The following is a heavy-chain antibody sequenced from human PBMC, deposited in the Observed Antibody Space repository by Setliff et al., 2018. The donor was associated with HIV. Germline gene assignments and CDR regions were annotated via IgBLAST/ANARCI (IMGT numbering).Heavy chain of an antibody. D-gene: IGHD6-25*01. V-gene: IGHV1-18*01. J-gene: IGHJ4*01. Sequence: ASVNVSCQDSGSSFTAYGISWVRQAPGQGFEWMGWINIDRGHTNFAQKFQDRVTVTTDTSTNTTYMELRGLRSDDTATYYCARVPSGAAGLVRAGFYFWGQGTLVTVSS. CDR1: GSSFTAYG. CDR2: INIDRGHT. CDR3: ARVPSGAAGLVRAGFYF.